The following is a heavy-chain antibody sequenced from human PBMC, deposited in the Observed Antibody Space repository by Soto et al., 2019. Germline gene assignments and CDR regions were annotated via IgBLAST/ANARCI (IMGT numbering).Heavy chain of an antibody. D-gene: IGHD2-2*01. V-gene: IGHV3-7*01. J-gene: IGHJ3*02. CDR2: IKPDGTDT. CDR1: GFTFRNYW. CDR3: ARVHILVAPAASPWAFDM. Sequence: EVQLVESGGGLVQPGESLRLSCAVSGFTFRNYWMSWVRQAPGKGLEWVANIKPDGTDTSYVDSVKGRFTVSRDNAKNSLYLQMNSMRAEETAFYYCARVHILVAPAASPWAFDMWGQGTMVSVSS.